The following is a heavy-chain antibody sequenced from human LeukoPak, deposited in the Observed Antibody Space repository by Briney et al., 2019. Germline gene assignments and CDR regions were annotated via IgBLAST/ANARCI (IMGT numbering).Heavy chain of an antibody. D-gene: IGHD2-2*01. CDR1: GGTFSSYA. CDR3: AREGVGGTLKYQLLKYWFDP. J-gene: IGHJ5*02. Sequence: SVKVSCKASGGTFSSYAINWVRQAPGQGLEWMGGIISIFGTVNYAQKFQGRVTITADESTSTAYMELSSLRSEDTAVYYCAREGVGGTLKYQLLKYWFDPWGQGTLVTASS. CDR2: IISIFGTV. V-gene: IGHV1-69*13.